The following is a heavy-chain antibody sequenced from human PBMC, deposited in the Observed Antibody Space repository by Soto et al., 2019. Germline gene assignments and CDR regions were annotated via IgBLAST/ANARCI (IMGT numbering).Heavy chain of an antibody. CDR1: GYTFNTYG. V-gene: IGHV3-48*01. CDR3: ARDRYDDFWSGYPGH. J-gene: IGHJ4*02. D-gene: IGHD3-3*01. CDR2: ISSSSNSI. Sequence: PGGSLIVSCAASGYTFNTYGMNWVSQNPGKGLEWVSYISSSSNSIYYADSVKGRFTISRDNAKNSLYLQMNSLRVDDTAVYYCARDRYDDFWSGYPGHWGQGTLVTVSS.